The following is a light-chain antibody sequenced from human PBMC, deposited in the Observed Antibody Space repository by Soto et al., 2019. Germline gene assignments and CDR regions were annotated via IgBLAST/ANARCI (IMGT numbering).Light chain of an antibody. CDR3: QQRSNWPPIT. CDR1: QSVRSN. Sequence: EIMLTQSPGTLSLSPGERATFSCRPSQSVRSNLAWYQQKPGQAPRLLIYGASNRATGIPARFSGSGSGTDFTLTISSLEPEDFAVYYCQQRSNWPPITFGQGTLLEI. V-gene: IGKV3-11*01. CDR2: GAS. J-gene: IGKJ5*01.